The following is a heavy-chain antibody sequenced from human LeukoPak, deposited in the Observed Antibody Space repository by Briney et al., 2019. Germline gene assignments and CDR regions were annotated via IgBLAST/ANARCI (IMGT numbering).Heavy chain of an antibody. V-gene: IGHV3-7*05. Sequence: GGPLRLSCAASGFIFSGYSMSWVRQAPGKGLEWVANIKEDGSEKYYVDSVKGRFTISRDNAKNSLYLQMNSLRAEDTALYYCARWGTYSSSWLGAFDIWGQGTMVTVSS. CDR2: IKEDGSEK. CDR3: ARWGTYSSSWLGAFDI. J-gene: IGHJ3*02. D-gene: IGHD6-13*01. CDR1: GFIFSGYS.